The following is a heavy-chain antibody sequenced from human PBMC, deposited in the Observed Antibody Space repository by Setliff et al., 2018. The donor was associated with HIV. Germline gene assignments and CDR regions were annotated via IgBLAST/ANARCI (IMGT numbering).Heavy chain of an antibody. D-gene: IGHD3-9*01. CDR2: MNPNMGDT. CDR1: GYNFTSHD. Sequence: ASVKVSCKASGYNFTSHDINWVRQTPGQGLEWMGWMNPNMGDTQYAQKFQGRIIMTRDTSINTVYMELSSLTSDDTALYYCARQDIPTGYYLFDYWGQGTQVTVSS. CDR3: ARQDIPTGYYLFDY. J-gene: IGHJ4*02. V-gene: IGHV1-2*02.